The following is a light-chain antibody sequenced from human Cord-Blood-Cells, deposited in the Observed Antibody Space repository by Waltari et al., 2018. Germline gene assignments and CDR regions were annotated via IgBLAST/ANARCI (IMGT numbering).Light chain of an antibody. Sequence: DIVMTQSPLSLPVTPGEPASISCRSSQSLLHSNGYNYLDWYLQKPGQSPQLLIYLGSNQASGVPDRFSGSGSGTDFTLKISRVEADDVGVYYCMQALQTPWTFGQGTKVEIK. CDR2: LGS. CDR1: QSLLHSNGYNY. V-gene: IGKV2-28*01. CDR3: MQALQTPWT. J-gene: IGKJ1*01.